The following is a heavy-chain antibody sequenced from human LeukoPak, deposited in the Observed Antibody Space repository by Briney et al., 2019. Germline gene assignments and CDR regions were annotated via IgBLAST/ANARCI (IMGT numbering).Heavy chain of an antibody. CDR3: ARGDTMIVGNWFDP. V-gene: IGHV1-2*02. D-gene: IGHD3-22*01. CDR2: INPNSGGT. J-gene: IGHJ5*02. CDR1: GYTFTSYY. Sequence: GASVKVSCKASGYTFTSYYMHWVRQAPGQGLEWMGWINPNSGGTNYAQKFQGRVTMTRDTSISTAYMELSRLRSDDTAVYYCARGDTMIVGNWFDPWGQGTLVTVSS.